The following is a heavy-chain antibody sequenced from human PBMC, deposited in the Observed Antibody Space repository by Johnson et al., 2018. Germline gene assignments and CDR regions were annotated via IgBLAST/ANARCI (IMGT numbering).Heavy chain of an antibody. V-gene: IGHV3-48*04. D-gene: IGHD1-14*01. CDR1: GFTFSSYS. CDR3: AKSTNYYYYYMDV. J-gene: IGHJ6*03. Sequence: VQLVQSGGGVVQPGRSLRLSCAASGFTFSSYSMNWVRQAPGKGLEWVSYISSSSSTIYYADSVKGRFTIYRDNAKNSLYLQMNSLRAEDTALYYWAKSTNYYYYYMDVWGKGTTVTVSS. CDR2: ISSSSSTI.